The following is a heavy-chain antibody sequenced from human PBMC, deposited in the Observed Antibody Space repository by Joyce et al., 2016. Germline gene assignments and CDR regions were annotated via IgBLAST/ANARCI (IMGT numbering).Heavy chain of an antibody. V-gene: IGHV1-24*01. Sequence: QVQLVQSGAEVKKPGASVRVSCKVSGDTLTELSMHWVRQAPGKGLEWMGGFEPEDGETIYAQKCQGRVTMTEDTSTDIAYMELSSLRSDDTAVYYCAGGIGSTFDYWGQGTLVTVSS. J-gene: IGHJ4*02. D-gene: IGHD3-16*01. CDR3: AGGIGSTFDY. CDR2: FEPEDGET. CDR1: GDTLTELS.